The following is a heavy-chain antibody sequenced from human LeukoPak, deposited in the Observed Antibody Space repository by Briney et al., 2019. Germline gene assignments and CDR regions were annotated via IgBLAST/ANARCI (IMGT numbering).Heavy chain of an antibody. CDR1: GGSISSGDYY. V-gene: IGHV4-30-4*01. J-gene: IGHJ4*02. CDR2: IYYSGST. D-gene: IGHD5-18*01. CDR3: ASGDSYGPFDY. Sequence: SETLSLTCTVSGGSISSGDYYWSWIRQPPGKGLEWIGYIYYSGSTYYNPSLKSRVTISVDTSKNQFSLKLSSVTAADTAVYYCASGDSYGPFDYWGQGTLVTVSS.